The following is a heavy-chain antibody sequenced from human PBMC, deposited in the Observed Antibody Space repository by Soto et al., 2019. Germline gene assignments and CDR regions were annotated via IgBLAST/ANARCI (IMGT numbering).Heavy chain of an antibody. CDR2: ISAYNGNT. J-gene: IGHJ4*02. D-gene: IGHD3-22*01. V-gene: IGHV1-18*04. CDR1: GYTFTSYG. Sequence: ASVKVSCKASGYTFTSYGISWVRRAPGQGLEWMGWISAYNGNTNYAQKLQGRVTMTTDTSTSTAYMELRSLRSDDTAVYYCARVFAEVVITTGYYFDYWGQGTLVTVSS. CDR3: ARVFAEVVITTGYYFDY.